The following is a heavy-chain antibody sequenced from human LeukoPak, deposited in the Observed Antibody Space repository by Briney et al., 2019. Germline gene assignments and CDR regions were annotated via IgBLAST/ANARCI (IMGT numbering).Heavy chain of an antibody. V-gene: IGHV4-59*08. CDR1: GDSLSSYY. Sequence: SETLSLTCNVSGDSLSSYYWSWIRQPAGEGMEWIGYIYYSGSTTYNPTFTSRVTISVATSKTYSTPKLSSVTAADTAVYYCARLVYSTGGYWFDSWGQGILVTVSS. J-gene: IGHJ5*01. CDR2: IYYSGST. D-gene: IGHD2-8*02. CDR3: ARLVYSTGGYWFDS.